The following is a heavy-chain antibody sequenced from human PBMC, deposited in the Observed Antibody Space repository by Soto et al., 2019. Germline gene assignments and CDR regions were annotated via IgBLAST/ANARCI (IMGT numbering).Heavy chain of an antibody. CDR3: ARDESGTYTPADDFFDL. Sequence: GGSLRLSCEGSGFIFSNSWMHWVRQVPGEGLVWVSRIKGNGYDVGYADSVRGRFTISRNNAKNTLYLQMNSLRVEDTAIYFCARDESGTYTPADDFFDLWGRGTMVTVSS. J-gene: IGHJ3*01. CDR1: GFIFSNSW. CDR2: IKGNGYDV. D-gene: IGHD3-16*01. V-gene: IGHV3-74*01.